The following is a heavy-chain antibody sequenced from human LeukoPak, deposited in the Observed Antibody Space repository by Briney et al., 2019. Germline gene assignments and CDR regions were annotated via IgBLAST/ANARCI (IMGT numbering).Heavy chain of an antibody. CDR3: ARDPPGSSWAPYAFDI. Sequence: PGGSLRLSCAASGFTFSSYAMHWVRQAPGKGRERVAVISYDGSNKYYADSVKGRFTISRDNSKNTLYLQMNSLRAEDTAVYYCARDPPGSSWAPYAFDIWGQGTMVTVSS. V-gene: IGHV3-30*04. J-gene: IGHJ3*02. CDR1: GFTFSSYA. CDR2: ISYDGSNK. D-gene: IGHD6-13*01.